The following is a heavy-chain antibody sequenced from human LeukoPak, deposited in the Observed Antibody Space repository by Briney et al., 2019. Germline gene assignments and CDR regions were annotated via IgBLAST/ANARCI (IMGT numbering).Heavy chain of an antibody. CDR1: GYTFTSYG. V-gene: IGHV1-18*01. CDR2: ISAYNGNT. J-gene: IGHJ4*02. Sequence: GASVKVSCKASGYTFTSYGISWVRQAPGQGLEWMGWISAYNGNTNYAQRLQGRVTMTTDTSTSTAYMELRSLRSDDTAVYYCAREPRGIAARHFDYWGRGTLVTVSS. CDR3: AREPRGIAARHFDY. D-gene: IGHD6-6*01.